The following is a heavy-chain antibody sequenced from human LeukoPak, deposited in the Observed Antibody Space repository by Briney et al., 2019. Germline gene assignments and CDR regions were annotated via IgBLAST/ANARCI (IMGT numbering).Heavy chain of an antibody. D-gene: IGHD5-18*01. Sequence: SETLSLTCTVSGGSISSYYWSWIRQSPGKGLEWIGYIYNSGSTNYNPSFKSRVTISVDTSKNQFSLKLSSVTAADTAVYYCASRGYSYGYYGYWGQGTLVTVSS. CDR1: GGSISSYY. J-gene: IGHJ4*02. CDR2: IYNSGST. CDR3: ASRGYSYGYYGY. V-gene: IGHV4-59*08.